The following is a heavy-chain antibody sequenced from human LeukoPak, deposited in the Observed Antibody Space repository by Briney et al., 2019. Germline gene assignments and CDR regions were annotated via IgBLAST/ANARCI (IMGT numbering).Heavy chain of an antibody. CDR2: MNPNSGNT. V-gene: IGHV1-8*01. CDR1: GYTFTSYD. Sequence: ASVKVSCKASGYTFTSYDISWVRQATGQGLEWMGWMNPNSGNTGYAQKFQGRVTMTRNTSISTAYMELSSLRSEDTAVYYCARGSRLRTITDYYYMDVWGKGTTVTVSS. D-gene: IGHD1-20*01. J-gene: IGHJ6*03. CDR3: ARGSRLRTITDYYYMDV.